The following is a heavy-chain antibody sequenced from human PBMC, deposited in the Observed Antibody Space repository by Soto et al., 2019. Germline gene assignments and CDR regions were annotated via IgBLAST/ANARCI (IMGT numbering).Heavy chain of an antibody. CDR1: GGSISSSNW. D-gene: IGHD4-17*01. CDR3: ASTYGDYEGSFDY. CDR2: IYHSGST. J-gene: IGHJ4*02. V-gene: IGHV4-4*02. Sequence: SETLSLTCAVSGGSISSSNWWSWVRQPPGKGLEWIGEIYHSGSTNYNPSLKSRVTISVDKSKNQFSLKLSSVTAADTAVYYCASTYGDYEGSFDYWGQGTLVTVSS.